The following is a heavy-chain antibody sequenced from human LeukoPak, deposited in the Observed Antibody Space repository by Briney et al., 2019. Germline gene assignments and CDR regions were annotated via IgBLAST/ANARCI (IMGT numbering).Heavy chain of an antibody. CDR2: IGISSGNT. CDR1: GLNFIDYS. D-gene: IGHD5-12*01. Sequence: GGSLRLSCAASGLNFIDYSMNWVRQAPGKGLEWISYIGISSGNTKYADSVKGRFTISRDRARNSLYLQMNSLRVEDTAMYYCARDHRYAFDNWGHGTLVTVSS. J-gene: IGHJ4*01. V-gene: IGHV3-48*01. CDR3: ARDHRYAFDN.